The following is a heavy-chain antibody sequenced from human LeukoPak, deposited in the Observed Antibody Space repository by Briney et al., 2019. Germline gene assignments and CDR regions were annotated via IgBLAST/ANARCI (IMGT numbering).Heavy chain of an antibody. J-gene: IGHJ4*02. Sequence: PSQTLSLTCTVSGGSISSGGYYWSWVRQPPGKGLEWIGYIYHSGSTYYNPSLKSRVTIPVDRSKNQFSLKLSSVTAADTAVYYCARGMGGSSSYSDYWGQGTLVTVSS. D-gene: IGHD6-6*01. CDR2: IYHSGST. CDR3: ARGMGGSSSYSDY. V-gene: IGHV4-30-2*01. CDR1: GGSISSGGYY.